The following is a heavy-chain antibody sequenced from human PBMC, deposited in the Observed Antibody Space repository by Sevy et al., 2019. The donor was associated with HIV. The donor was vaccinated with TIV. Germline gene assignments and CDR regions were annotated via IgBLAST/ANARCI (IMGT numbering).Heavy chain of an antibody. D-gene: IGHD3-22*01. V-gene: IGHV1-24*01. CDR3: ASTREYYSDNSGYFDY. Sequence: ASVKVSCKFSGHTLTELPIHCVRQAPGKRLEWMGRFDPEDGERIYAQKFQGRVTMTEDTSTDTAYMELSSLRSEDTALYYCASTREYYSDNSGYFDYWGQGTLVTVSS. J-gene: IGHJ4*02. CDR1: GHTLTELP. CDR2: FDPEDGER.